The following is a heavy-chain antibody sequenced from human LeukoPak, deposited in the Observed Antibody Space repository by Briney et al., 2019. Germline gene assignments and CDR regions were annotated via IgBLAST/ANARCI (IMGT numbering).Heavy chain of an antibody. D-gene: IGHD6-13*01. CDR2: IRSKANSYAT. CDR1: GFTFSGSA. Sequence: GGSLRLSCAASGFTFSGSAMHWVRQASGKGLEWVGRIRSKANSYATAYAASVKGRFTISRDDSKNTAYLQMNSLKTEDTAVYYCAKSSSWTYRYLDYWGQGALVTVSS. V-gene: IGHV3-73*01. CDR3: AKSSSWTYRYLDY. J-gene: IGHJ4*02.